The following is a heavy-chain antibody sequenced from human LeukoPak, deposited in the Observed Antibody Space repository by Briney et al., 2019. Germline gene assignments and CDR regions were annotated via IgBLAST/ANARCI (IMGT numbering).Heavy chain of an antibody. Sequence: PGRSLRLSCAASGFTFSFSGMYWVSQAPGKGLEWLAFISDDGSRKYFADSVKGRFTISRDNSKNTLFLQMNSLRTEDTAVYYCAKDRSTTWSFDYWGQGTLVTVSS. D-gene: IGHD6-13*01. CDR1: GFTFSFSG. J-gene: IGHJ4*02. V-gene: IGHV3-30*18. CDR2: ISDDGSRK. CDR3: AKDRSTTWSFDY.